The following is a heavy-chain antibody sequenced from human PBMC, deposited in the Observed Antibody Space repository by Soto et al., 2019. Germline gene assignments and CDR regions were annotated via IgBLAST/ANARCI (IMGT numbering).Heavy chain of an antibody. D-gene: IGHD3-10*02. CDR3: VRDHGMFLSYYYYGMDV. J-gene: IGHJ6*02. CDR2: ISYDGSNT. V-gene: IGHV3-30-3*01. CDR1: GFTFSRFS. Sequence: QVQLVESGGGVVQPGRSLTLSCAASGFTFSRFSMHWVRQAPGNGLAWVAVISYDGSNTHYAESVKGRFNISRDDSKNTVYLQMNNLRGEDSAVYYCVRDHGMFLSYYYYGMDVWGQGTTVTVSS.